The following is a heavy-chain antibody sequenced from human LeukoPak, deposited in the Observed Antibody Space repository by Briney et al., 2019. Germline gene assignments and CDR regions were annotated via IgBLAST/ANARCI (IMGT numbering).Heavy chain of an antibody. V-gene: IGHV3-33*01. D-gene: IGHD2-15*01. CDR3: ARDRGRGSSHNDY. Sequence: GRSLRLSCAASGFTFSTYGMHWVRQAPGKGLEWVAVIWYDGSNIYYADSVKGRFTISRDNSKNTLYLQMDSLRAEGTAVYYCARDRGRGSSHNDYWGQGILVTVSS. J-gene: IGHJ4*02. CDR2: IWYDGSNI. CDR1: GFTFSTYG.